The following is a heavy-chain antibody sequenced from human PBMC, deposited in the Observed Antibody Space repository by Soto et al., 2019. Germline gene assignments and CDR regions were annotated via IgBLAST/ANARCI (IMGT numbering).Heavy chain of an antibody. Sequence: RGSLRLSCAASGFTFSSYGMHWVRQAPGKGLEWVAVISYDGSNKYYADSVKGRFTISRDNSKNTLYLQMNSLRAEDTAVYYCAKEGDTSMLGTMVLWGQGTRV. J-gene: IGHJ6*01. CDR1: GFTFSSYG. D-gene: IGHD5-18*01. CDR2: ISYDGSNK. CDR3: AKEGDTSMLGTMVL. V-gene: IGHV3-30*18.